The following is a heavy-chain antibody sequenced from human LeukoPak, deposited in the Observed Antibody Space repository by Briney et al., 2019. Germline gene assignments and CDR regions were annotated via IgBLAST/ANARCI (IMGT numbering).Heavy chain of an antibody. D-gene: IGHD2-2*01. CDR3: ARVLTWDIVVVPAEY. V-gene: IGHV1-8*03. CDR2: VNLKSGNT. J-gene: IGHJ4*02. CDR1: GYTFTRYD. Sequence: ASVKVSCKASGYTFTRYDINWVRQATGQGPEWMGWVNLKSGNTGSAQKFQGRVTITRDTSINTAYMELSSLRPEDTGVYYCARVLTWDIVVVPAEYWGQGTLVTVSS.